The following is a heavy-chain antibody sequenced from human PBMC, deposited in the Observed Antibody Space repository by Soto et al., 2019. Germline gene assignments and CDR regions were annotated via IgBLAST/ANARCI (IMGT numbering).Heavy chain of an antibody. D-gene: IGHD2-15*01. CDR1: GFTFDDYA. V-gene: IGHV3-43D*03. J-gene: IGHJ6*02. CDR2: ISWDGGST. CDR3: AKDRTEYKGSGYCSGGSCTEGAMDV. Sequence: GGSLRLSCAASGFTFDDYAMHWVRQAPGKGLEWVSLISWDGGSTHYADSVKDRFTISRDNSKNSLYLQMNSLRADDTALYYCAKDRTEYKGSGYCSGGSCTEGAMDVWGQGTTNTVSS.